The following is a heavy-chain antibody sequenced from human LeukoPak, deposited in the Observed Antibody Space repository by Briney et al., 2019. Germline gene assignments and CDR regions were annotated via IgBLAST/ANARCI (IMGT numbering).Heavy chain of an antibody. CDR2: INPNSGGT. D-gene: IGHD3-10*01. CDR3: AREDLLWFGELGWFDP. Sequence: ASVKVSRKASGYTFTGYYMHWVRQAPGQGLEWMGWINPNSGGTNYAQKFQGRVTMTRDTSISTAYMELSRLRSDDTAVYYCAREDLLWFGELGWFDPWGQGTLVTVSS. CDR1: GYTFTGYY. J-gene: IGHJ5*02. V-gene: IGHV1-2*02.